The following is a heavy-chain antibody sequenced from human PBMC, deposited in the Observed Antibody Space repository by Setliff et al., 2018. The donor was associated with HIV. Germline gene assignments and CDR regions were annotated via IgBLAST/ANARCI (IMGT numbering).Heavy chain of an antibody. Sequence: PGGSLRLSCAASGFTVSRNYMSWVRQAPGKGLEWVSVIFSGGTTNYADSVKGRFTISRDNSKNTLYLQMNSLRAEDTAVYYCARGGKVHEKYDYDDRPLLDYWGQGTLVTVSS. CDR2: IFSGGTT. V-gene: IGHV3-53*01. CDR3: ARGGKVHEKYDYDDRPLLDY. D-gene: IGHD4-17*01. J-gene: IGHJ4*02. CDR1: GFTVSRNY.